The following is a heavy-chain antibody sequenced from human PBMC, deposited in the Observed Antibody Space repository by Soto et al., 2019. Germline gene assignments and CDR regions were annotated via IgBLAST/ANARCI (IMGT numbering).Heavy chain of an antibody. CDR3: ARGSIVVVPAGNFDY. D-gene: IGHD2-2*01. Sequence: GESLKISCKGSGYSFTSYWIGWVRQMPGKGLEWMGIIYPGDSDTRYSPSFQGQVTISADKSISTAYLQWSSLKASDTAMYYCARGSIVVVPAGNFDYWGQGTLVTVSS. V-gene: IGHV5-51*01. CDR1: GYSFTSYW. CDR2: IYPGDSDT. J-gene: IGHJ4*02.